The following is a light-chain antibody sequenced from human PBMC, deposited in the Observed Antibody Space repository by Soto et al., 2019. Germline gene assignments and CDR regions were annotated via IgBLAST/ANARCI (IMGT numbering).Light chain of an antibody. V-gene: IGLV2-23*02. CDR3: CSYAGSSTYVV. CDR2: DVS. J-gene: IGLJ2*01. Sequence: QSALTQPASVSGSPGQSITISCTGTSGDVGGYNYVSWYQQHPGKAPKLMIYDVSIRPSGVSNRFSGSKSGNTASLTISGLQAEDEADYYCCSYAGSSTYVVFGGGTKLTVL. CDR1: SGDVGGYNY.